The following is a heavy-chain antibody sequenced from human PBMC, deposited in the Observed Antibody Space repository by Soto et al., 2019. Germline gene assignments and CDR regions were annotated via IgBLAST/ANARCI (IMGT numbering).Heavy chain of an antibody. CDR1: GGTFSSYT. CDR2: IIPILGIA. J-gene: IGHJ3*02. CDR3: ARDRVSEGAFDI. Sequence: SVKVSCKASGGTFSSYTISWVRQAPGQGLEWMGRIIPILGIANYAQKFQGRVTITADKSTSTAYMELSSLRSEDTAVYYCARDRVSEGAFDIWGQGTMVTVSS. D-gene: IGHD3-16*01. V-gene: IGHV1-69*04.